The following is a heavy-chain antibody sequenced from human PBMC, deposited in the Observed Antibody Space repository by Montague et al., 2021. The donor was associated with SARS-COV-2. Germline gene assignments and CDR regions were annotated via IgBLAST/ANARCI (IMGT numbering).Heavy chain of an antibody. V-gene: IGHV3-23*01. D-gene: IGHD1-1*01. CDR1: GFTFSIHA. J-gene: IGHJ4*02. Sequence: SLRLSCAASGFTFSIHAMSWVRQAPGKGPEWVSGIIGSGIDTFYADSVRGHFTISRDNSKNMLYLQMNSLRAEDTAVYYCAKGQTYTGINYFDYWGQGILVTVSS. CDR2: IIGSGIDT. CDR3: AKGQTYTGINYFDY.